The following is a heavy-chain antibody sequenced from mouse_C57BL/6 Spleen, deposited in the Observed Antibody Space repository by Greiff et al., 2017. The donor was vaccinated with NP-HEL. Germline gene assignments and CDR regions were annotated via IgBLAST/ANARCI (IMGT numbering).Heavy chain of an antibody. J-gene: IGHJ4*01. V-gene: IGHV1-18*01. D-gene: IGHD1-1*01. Sequence: VQLQQSGPELVKPGASVKIPCKASGYTFTDYNMDWVKQSHGKSLEWIGDINPNNGGTIYNQKFKGKATLTVDKSSSTAYMELRSLTSEDTAVYYCARRFIYYYGSSYYAMDYWGQGTSVTVSS. CDR3: ARRFIYYYGSSYYAMDY. CDR2: INPNNGGT. CDR1: GYTFTDYN.